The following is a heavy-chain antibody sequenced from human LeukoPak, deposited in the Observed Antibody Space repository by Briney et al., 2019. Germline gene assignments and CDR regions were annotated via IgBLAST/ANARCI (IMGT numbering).Heavy chain of an antibody. D-gene: IGHD3-22*01. CDR3: ARDVYDRGMDV. Sequence: GGSLRLSCAASGFTVSSNYMSWVRQAPGKGLEWVSVIYSGGSTYYADSMKGRFTISRDNSKNTLYLQMNSLRAEDTAVYYCARDVYDRGMDVWGQGTTVTVSS. CDR1: GFTVSSNY. CDR2: IYSGGST. V-gene: IGHV3-66*02. J-gene: IGHJ6*02.